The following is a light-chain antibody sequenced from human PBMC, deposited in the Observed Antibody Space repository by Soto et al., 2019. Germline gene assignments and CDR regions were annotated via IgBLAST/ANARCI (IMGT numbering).Light chain of an antibody. CDR3: VQFSHLPRT. Sequence: DIVMTQTPLSSPVTLGQPASISCRSSQSLVYSDGNTDLSWLQQRPGQPPRLLIYQVSNRFSGVADIISGSGEGTDFTLKISRVEDEDVGLYDCVQFSHLPRTFGKVTKVEIK. CDR2: QVS. J-gene: IGKJ1*01. V-gene: IGKV2-24*01. CDR1: QSLVYSDGNTD.